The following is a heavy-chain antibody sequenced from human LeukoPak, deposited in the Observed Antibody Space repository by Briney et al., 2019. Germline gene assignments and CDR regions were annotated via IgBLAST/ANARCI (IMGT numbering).Heavy chain of an antibody. V-gene: IGHV4-59*01. Sequence: PSETLSLTCTVSGGSISSYYWSWIWQPPGKGLEWIGYIYYSGSTNYNPSLKSRVTISVDTSKNQFSLKLSSVTAADTAVYYCARLQFGGYSSDWGQGTLVTVSS. D-gene: IGHD2-15*01. CDR3: ARLQFGGYSSD. CDR1: GGSISSYY. J-gene: IGHJ4*02. CDR2: IYYSGST.